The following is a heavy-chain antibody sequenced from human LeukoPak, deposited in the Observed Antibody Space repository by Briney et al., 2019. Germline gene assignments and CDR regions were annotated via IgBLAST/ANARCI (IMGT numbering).Heavy chain of an antibody. CDR3: ARESYYYDNSFYLPSGFDY. Sequence: HPGGSLRLSCAASGFTFSTYSMNWVRQAPGKGLEWVSYISSRSRTIYYADSVKGRFTISRDNAKNSLNLQMNSLRAEDTAVYYCARESYYYDNSFYLPSGFDYWGQGTLVTVSS. CDR1: GFTFSTYS. V-gene: IGHV3-48*01. D-gene: IGHD3-22*01. CDR2: ISSRSRTI. J-gene: IGHJ4*02.